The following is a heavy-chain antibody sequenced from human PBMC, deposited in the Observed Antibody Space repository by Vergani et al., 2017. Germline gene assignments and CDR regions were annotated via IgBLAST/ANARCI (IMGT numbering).Heavy chain of an antibody. CDR1: GFTFSGSA. V-gene: IGHV3-73*01. Sequence: EVQLVESGGGLVQPGGSLKLSCAASGFTFSGSAMHWVRQASGKGLEWVGRIRSKANSYAKEYAAAVKGRFTISRDDSKNTAYLQMNSLKTEDTAVYYCTREDGDLYYYYYGMDVWGQGTTVTVSS. J-gene: IGHJ6*02. CDR3: TREDGDLYYYYYGMDV. D-gene: IGHD4-17*01. CDR2: IRSKANSYAK.